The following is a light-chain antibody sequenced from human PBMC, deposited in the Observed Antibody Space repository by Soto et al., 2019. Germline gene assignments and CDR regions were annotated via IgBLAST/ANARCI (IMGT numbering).Light chain of an antibody. CDR3: QHYNTWPWT. CDR1: QSISSN. CDR2: GAS. J-gene: IGKJ1*01. V-gene: IGKV3-15*01. Sequence: EIVLTQSPCTLSWSPGERATLSCGASQSISSNLAWYQQKLGQAPRVLIYGASTRATGIPARFSGSGSETEFILTISSLQSEDSATYYCQHYNTWPWTFGQGTKVDIK.